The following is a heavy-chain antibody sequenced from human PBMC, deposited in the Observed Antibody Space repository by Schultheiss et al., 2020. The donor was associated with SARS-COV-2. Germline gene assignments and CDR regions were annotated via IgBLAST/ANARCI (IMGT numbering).Heavy chain of an antibody. J-gene: IGHJ5*02. CDR2: IYYSGST. CDR1: GGSISSGGYY. D-gene: IGHD7-27*01. CDR3: AGFQLGIYNWFDP. V-gene: IGHV4-31*01. Sequence: SETLSLTCTVSGGSISSGGYYWSWIRQHPAKGLEWIGYIYYSGSTYYNPSLKSLVTISVDTSKNQFSLKLSSVTAADTAVYYCAGFQLGIYNWFDPWGQGTLVTVSS.